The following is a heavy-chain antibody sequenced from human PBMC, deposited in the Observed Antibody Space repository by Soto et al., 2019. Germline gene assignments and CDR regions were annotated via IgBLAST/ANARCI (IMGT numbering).Heavy chain of an antibody. Sequence: PVGSLRLSCSTSGFTFEDYAVRWVRQSSRKGLEWVSFINADGSDRYYADSVKGRFTISRDNTKGSFYLQMDRLRLEDTAIYYCAKAKFYFDSSPFDSWGQGTMVTV. CDR1: GFTFEDYA. CDR2: INADGSDR. D-gene: IGHD1-26*01. V-gene: IGHV3-43D*04. CDR3: AKAKFYFDSSPFDS. J-gene: IGHJ4*02.